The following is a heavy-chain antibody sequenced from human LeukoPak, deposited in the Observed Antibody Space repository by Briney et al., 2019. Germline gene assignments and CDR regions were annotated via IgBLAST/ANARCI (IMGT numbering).Heavy chain of an antibody. J-gene: IGHJ4*02. Sequence: ASVKVSCKASGYTFTSYGISWVRQAPGQGLEWMGWISAYNDSTNYAQKLQGRVTMTRDTSISTAYMELSRLRSDDTAVYYCARALLAVAGKPVDYWGQGTLVTVSS. CDR1: GYTFTSYG. D-gene: IGHD6-19*01. CDR2: ISAYNDST. CDR3: ARALLAVAGKPVDY. V-gene: IGHV1-18*01.